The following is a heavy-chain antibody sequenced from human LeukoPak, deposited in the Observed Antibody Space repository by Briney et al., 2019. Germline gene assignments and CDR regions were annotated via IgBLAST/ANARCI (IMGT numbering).Heavy chain of an antibody. Sequence: GGSLRLSCAGSGFSFSTYDMLWVRQAAGKGLEWVSAIGSGGDTYYTDSVKGRFTISRKSAKSSFYLQMNSLNAGDTAVYFCARAVAGTDEIDSWGQGTLVTVSS. V-gene: IGHV3-13*01. CDR3: ARAVAGTDEIDS. D-gene: IGHD6-19*01. CDR1: GFSFSTYD. J-gene: IGHJ4*02. CDR2: IGSGGDT.